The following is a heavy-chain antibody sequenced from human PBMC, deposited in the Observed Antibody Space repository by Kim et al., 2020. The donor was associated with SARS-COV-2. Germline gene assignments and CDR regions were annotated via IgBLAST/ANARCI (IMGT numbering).Heavy chain of an antibody. V-gene: IGHV4-39*01. CDR2: IYYSGST. D-gene: IGHD6-19*01. J-gene: IGHJ4*02. CDR1: GGSISSSSYY. CDR3: ARHSGWYGGYYFDY. Sequence: SETLSLTCTVSGGSISSSSYYWGWIRQPPGKGLEWIGSIYYSGSTYYNPSLKSRVTISVDTSKNQFSLKLSSVTAADTAVYYCARHSGWYGGYYFDYWGQGTLVTVSS.